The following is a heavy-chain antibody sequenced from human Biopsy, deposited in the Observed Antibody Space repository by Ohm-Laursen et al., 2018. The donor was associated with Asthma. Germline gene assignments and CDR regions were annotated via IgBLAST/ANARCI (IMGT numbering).Heavy chain of an antibody. V-gene: IGHV3-53*01. J-gene: IGHJ4*02. CDR1: GFAVSRDY. D-gene: IGHD1-20*01. CDR3: ARGDSINWSHYYFDY. Sequence: SLRLSCTASGFAVSRDYMFWIRKAPGKGLEWVSVIYSGGTSHTADSVRGRFTISRDYSKYTLYLQMNSLRAEDTAVYYCARGDSINWSHYYFDYWGQGTLVTVSS. CDR2: IYSGGTS.